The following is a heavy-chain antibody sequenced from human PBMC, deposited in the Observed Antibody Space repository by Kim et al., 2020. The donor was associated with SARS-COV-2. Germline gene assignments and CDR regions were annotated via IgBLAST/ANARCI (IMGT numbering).Heavy chain of an antibody. CDR2: ISSSGSTI. V-gene: IGHV3-48*03. D-gene: IGHD3-3*01. Sequence: GGSLRLSCAASGFTFSSYEMNWVRQAPGKGLEWVSYISSSGSTIYYADSVKGRFTISRDNAKNSLYLQMNSLRAEDTAVYYCARAFTYYDFWSGYRKMDVWGQGTTVTVSS. J-gene: IGHJ6*02. CDR3: ARAFTYYDFWSGYRKMDV. CDR1: GFTFSSYE.